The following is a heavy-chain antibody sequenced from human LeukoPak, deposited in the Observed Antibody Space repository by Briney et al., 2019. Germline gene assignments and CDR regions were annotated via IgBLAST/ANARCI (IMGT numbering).Heavy chain of an antibody. V-gene: IGHV1-46*01. Sequence: ASVKVSCKASGYTFTSNYIHWVRQAPGQGLEWMGMIYPRDGSTSYAQKFQGGVTVTRDTSTSTVHMGLSGLRSEDTAVYYCARDQEGFDYWGQGTLVTVSS. CDR3: ARDQEGFDY. CDR2: IYPRDGST. CDR1: GYTFTSNY. J-gene: IGHJ4*02.